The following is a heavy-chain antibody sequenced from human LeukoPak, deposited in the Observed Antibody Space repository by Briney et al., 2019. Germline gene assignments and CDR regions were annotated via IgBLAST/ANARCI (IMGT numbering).Heavy chain of an antibody. CDR1: GGSISSNSYY. J-gene: IGHJ4*02. Sequence: SETLSLTCAVSGGSISSNSYYWGWIRQPPGKGLEWIGSIYSGSTYYNPSLKSRVTISVDTSKNQSSLKLSSVTAADTAVYYCARTRYYYNSRSYGAPYYFDYWGQGTLVTVSS. V-gene: IGHV4-39*01. CDR2: IYSGST. CDR3: ARTRYYYNSRSYGAPYYFDY. D-gene: IGHD3-10*01.